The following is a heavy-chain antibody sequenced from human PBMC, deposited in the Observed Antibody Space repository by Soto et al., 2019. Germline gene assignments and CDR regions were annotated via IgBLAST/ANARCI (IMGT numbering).Heavy chain of an antibody. D-gene: IGHD2-15*01. CDR1: GGTFSSYA. CDR2: IIPIFGTA. Sequence: QVQLVQSGAEVKKPGSSVKVSCKASGGTFSSYAISWVRQAPGQGLEWMGGIIPIFGTANYAQKFQGRVTITADESTSTAYMELSSLRSEDTAVYYCARESCISGGSAGSCYRGFDPWGQGTLVTVSS. CDR3: ARESCISGGSAGSCYRGFDP. J-gene: IGHJ5*02. V-gene: IGHV1-69*01.